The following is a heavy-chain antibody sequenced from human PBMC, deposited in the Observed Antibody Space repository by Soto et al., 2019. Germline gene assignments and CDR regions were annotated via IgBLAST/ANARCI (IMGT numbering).Heavy chain of an antibody. CDR2: IIPIFGTA. J-gene: IGHJ6*02. D-gene: IGHD3-22*01. Sequence: QVQLVQSGAEVKKPGSSVKVSCKASGGTFSSYAISWVRQAPGQGLEWMGGIIPIFGTANYAQKFQGRVTITADESTSTAYMELSSLRSGDTAVYYCASCDYYDSSGYYHYYYGMDVWGQGTTVTVSS. CDR3: ASCDYYDSSGYYHYYYGMDV. CDR1: GGTFSSYA. V-gene: IGHV1-69*01.